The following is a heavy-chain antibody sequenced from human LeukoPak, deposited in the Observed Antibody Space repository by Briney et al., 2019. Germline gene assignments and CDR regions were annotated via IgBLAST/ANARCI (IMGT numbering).Heavy chain of an antibody. D-gene: IGHD6-19*01. CDR3: ARVEQLQEVVDAFDI. V-gene: IGHV3-23*01. CDR2: IFPSGGEI. CDR1: GFTFSTFA. J-gene: IGHJ3*02. Sequence: GGSLRLSCAASGFTFSTFAMIWVRQPPGKGLEWVSSIFPSGGEIHYADSVRGRFTISRDNSKSTLSLQMNSLRAEDTAIYYCARVEQLQEVVDAFDIWGQGTMVTVSS.